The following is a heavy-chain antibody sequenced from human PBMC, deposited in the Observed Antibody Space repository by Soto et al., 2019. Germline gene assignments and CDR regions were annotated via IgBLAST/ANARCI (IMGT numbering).Heavy chain of an antibody. D-gene: IGHD6-13*01. J-gene: IGHJ4*02. CDR3: AKDRTTAAGYHFDY. Sequence: GGSLRLSCAASGFTFSSYAMNWVRQAPGKGLEWVSATSGGGGTTSYADSVKGRFTISRDNSKNTLYLQMNSLRAEDTAVYYCAKDRTTAAGYHFDYWGQGTLVTVSS. CDR2: TSGGGGTT. CDR1: GFTFSSYA. V-gene: IGHV3-23*01.